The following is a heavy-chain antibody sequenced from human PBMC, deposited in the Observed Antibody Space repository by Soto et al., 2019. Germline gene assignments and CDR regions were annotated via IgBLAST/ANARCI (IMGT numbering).Heavy chain of an antibody. V-gene: IGHV3-9*01. J-gene: IGHJ4*02. Sequence: PGGSLRLSCAASGFTFNDYAMHWVRQAPGKGLEWVSGISWSSTSIGYADSVKGRFTISRDNTKNSLYLQMNSLRVEDTAFYYCAKESHHSSLTLDYWGQGTLVTVSS. CDR1: GFTFNDYA. CDR3: AKESHHSSLTLDY. CDR2: ISWSSTSI. D-gene: IGHD3-22*01.